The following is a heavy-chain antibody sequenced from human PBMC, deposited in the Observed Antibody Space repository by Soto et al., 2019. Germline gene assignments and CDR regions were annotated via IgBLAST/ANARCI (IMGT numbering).Heavy chain of an antibody. CDR2: INPNGGST. J-gene: IGHJ4*02. Sequence: QVQLVQSGAEVKKPGASVKISCKASGYTFIHYYIHWVRQAPGQGLEWMAIINPNGGSTNYAQKFQGRVTVTSGTSTTTVSMELNSLDSDDTAVYFCARSLLQGDFWGQGTLVTVSS. CDR1: GYTFIHYY. V-gene: IGHV1-46*01. D-gene: IGHD2-21*01. CDR3: ARSLLQGDF.